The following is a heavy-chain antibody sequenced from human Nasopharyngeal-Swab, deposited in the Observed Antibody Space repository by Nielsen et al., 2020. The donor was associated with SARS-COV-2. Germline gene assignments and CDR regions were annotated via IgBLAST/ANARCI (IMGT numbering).Heavy chain of an antibody. CDR2: INPSGGST. V-gene: IGHV1-46*01. Sequence: ASVKVSCKASGYTFTSYYMHWVRQAPGQGLEWMGIINPSGGSTSYAQKFQGRVTMTRDTSTSTVYMELSSLRSEDTAMYYCVRDQNSSGWYWGTYYFDYWGQGTLVTVSS. J-gene: IGHJ4*02. D-gene: IGHD6-19*01. CDR1: GYTFTSYY. CDR3: VRDQNSSGWYWGTYYFDY.